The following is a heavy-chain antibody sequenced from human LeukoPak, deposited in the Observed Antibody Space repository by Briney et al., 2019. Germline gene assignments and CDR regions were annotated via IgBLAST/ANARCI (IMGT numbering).Heavy chain of an antibody. CDR3: ARGVRYSGYIGDY. CDR1: GYTFTGYY. J-gene: IGHJ4*02. V-gene: IGHV1-2*02. CDR2: INPNSGGT. Sequence: ASVKVSCKASGYTFTGYYMHWARQAPGQGLEWMGWINPNSGGTNYAQKFQGRVTMTRDTSISTAYMELSRLRSDDTAVYYCARGVRYSGYIGDYWGQGTLVTVSS. D-gene: IGHD5-12*01.